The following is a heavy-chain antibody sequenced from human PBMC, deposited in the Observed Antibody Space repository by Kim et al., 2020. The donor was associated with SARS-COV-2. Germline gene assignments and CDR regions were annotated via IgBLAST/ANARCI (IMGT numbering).Heavy chain of an antibody. CDR2: INHSGST. V-gene: IGHV4-34*01. CDR3: ARIGWPDY. CDR1: GGSFSGYY. D-gene: IGHD6-19*01. Sequence: SETLSLTCAVYGGSFSGYYWSWIRQPPGKGLEWIGEINHSGSTNYNPSLKSRVTISVDTSKNQFSLKLSSVTAADTAVYYCARIGWPDYWGQGTLVTVSS. J-gene: IGHJ4*02.